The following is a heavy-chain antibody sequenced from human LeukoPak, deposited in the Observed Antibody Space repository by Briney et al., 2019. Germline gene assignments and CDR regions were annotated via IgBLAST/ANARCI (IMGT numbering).Heavy chain of an antibody. CDR3: ARVGYYYDSSSPDY. Sequence: SETLSLTCAVYGGSFSGYYWSWIRQPPGKGLEWIGEINHSGSTNSNPSLKSRVTISVDTSKNQFSLKLSSVTAADTAVYYCARVGYYYDSSSPDYWGQGTLVTVSS. D-gene: IGHD3-22*01. CDR1: GGSFSGYY. J-gene: IGHJ4*02. V-gene: IGHV4-34*01. CDR2: INHSGST.